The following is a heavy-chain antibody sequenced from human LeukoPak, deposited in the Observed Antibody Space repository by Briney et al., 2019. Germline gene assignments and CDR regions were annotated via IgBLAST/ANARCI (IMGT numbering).Heavy chain of an antibody. V-gene: IGHV4-34*01. CDR2: INHSGST. J-gene: IGHJ4*02. CDR3: ASNSGSYQVGY. CDR1: GGSFSGYY. D-gene: IGHD1-26*01. Sequence: SETLSLTCAVYGGSFSGYYWSWIRQPPGKGLEWIGEINHSGSTNYNPSLKSRVTISVDTSKNQFSLKLSSVTAADTAVYYCASNSGSYQVGYWGQGTLVTVSS.